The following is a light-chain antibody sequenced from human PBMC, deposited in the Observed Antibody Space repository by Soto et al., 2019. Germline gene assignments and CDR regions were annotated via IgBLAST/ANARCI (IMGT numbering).Light chain of an antibody. J-gene: IGKJ1*01. CDR2: AAS. CDR3: QQSYSTPRT. Sequence: DIQMTQSPSSLSASVGDRVTTTCRASQSISSYLNWYQQKPGKAPKLLIYAASRLQSGVPSRFSGSGSGTVFTLTISSLQPEDFATYYCQQSYSTPRTFGQGTKVEIK. CDR1: QSISSY. V-gene: IGKV1-39*01.